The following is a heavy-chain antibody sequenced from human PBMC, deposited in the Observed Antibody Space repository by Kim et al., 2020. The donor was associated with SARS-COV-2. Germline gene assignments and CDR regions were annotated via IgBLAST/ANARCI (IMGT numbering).Heavy chain of an antibody. V-gene: IGHV4-34*01. CDR3: ASGTMVGALAAGTVGDY. J-gene: IGHJ4*02. CDR1: GGSFSGYY. CDR2: INHSGST. Sequence: SETLSLTCAVYGGSFSGYYWSWIRQPPGKGLEWIGEINHSGSTNYNPSLKSRVTISVDTSKNQFSLKLSSVTAADTAVYYCASGTMVGALAAGTVGDYWGQGTLVTVSS. D-gene: IGHD6-13*01.